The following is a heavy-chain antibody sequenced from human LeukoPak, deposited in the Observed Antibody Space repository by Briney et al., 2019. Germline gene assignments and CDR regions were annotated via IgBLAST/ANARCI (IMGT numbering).Heavy chain of an antibody. V-gene: IGHV1-69*01. D-gene: IGHD1-26*01. CDR2: IIPIFGTA. Sequence: ASVKVSCKASGGTFSSYAISWVRQAPGQGLEWMGGIIPIFGTANYAQKFQGRVTITADESTSTAYMELSSLRSGDTAVYYCASPPPYSGSYYFDYWGQGTLVTVSS. CDR1: GGTFSSYA. CDR3: ASPPPYSGSYYFDY. J-gene: IGHJ4*02.